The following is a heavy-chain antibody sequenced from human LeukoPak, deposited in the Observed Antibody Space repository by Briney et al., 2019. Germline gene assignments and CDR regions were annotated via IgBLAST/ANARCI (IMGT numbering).Heavy chain of an antibody. Sequence: SVKVSYKASGGTFSSYAISWVRQAPGQGLEWMGRIIPILGIANYAQKFQGRVTITADKSTSTAYMELSSLRSEDTAVYYCARDRWIEAVAEAYYYYGMDVWGQGTTVTVSS. J-gene: IGHJ6*02. D-gene: IGHD6-19*01. CDR2: IIPILGIA. CDR3: ARDRWIEAVAEAYYYYGMDV. CDR1: GGTFSSYA. V-gene: IGHV1-69*04.